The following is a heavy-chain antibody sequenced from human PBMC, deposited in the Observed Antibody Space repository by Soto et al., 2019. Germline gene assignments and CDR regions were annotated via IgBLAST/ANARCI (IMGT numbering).Heavy chain of an antibody. V-gene: IGHV4-34*01. CDR2: INHSGST. D-gene: IGHD2-2*01. CDR3: ARVRNVPRGRVVPAELGKGYYYMDV. Sequence: SETLSLTCAVYGGSFSGYYWSWIRQPPGKGLEWIGEINHSGSTNYNPSLKSRVTISVDTSKNQFSLKLSSVTAADTAVYYCARVRNVPRGRVVPAELGKGYYYMDVWGKGTTVTVSS. CDR1: GGSFSGYY. J-gene: IGHJ6*03.